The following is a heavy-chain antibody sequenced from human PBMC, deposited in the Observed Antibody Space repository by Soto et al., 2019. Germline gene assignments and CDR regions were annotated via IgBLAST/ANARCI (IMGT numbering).Heavy chain of an antibody. V-gene: IGHV3-21*01. CDR3: ARSDTEAATGGLDY. CDR2: ISSSSSYI. J-gene: IGHJ4*02. Sequence: EVQLVESGGGLVKPGGSLRLSCAASGFTFSSYSMNWVRQAPGKGLEWVSSISSSSSYIYYADSVKGRFTISRDNAKNSLYLQMNSLRAEDTAVYYCARSDTEAATGGLDYWGQGTLVPVSS. D-gene: IGHD2-2*02. CDR1: GFTFSSYS.